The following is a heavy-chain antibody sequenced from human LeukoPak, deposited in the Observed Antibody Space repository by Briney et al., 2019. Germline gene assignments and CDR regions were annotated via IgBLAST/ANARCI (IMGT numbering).Heavy chain of an antibody. CDR2: SSGSGGST. CDR1: GFTFSSYA. Sequence: GGSLRLSCAASGFTFSSYAMSWVRQAPGKGLEWVSASSGSGGSTYYADSVKGRFTISRDNSKNSLYLQMNSLRAEDTVVYYCAKGAMSGCLDYWGQGTLVTVSS. CDR3: AKGAMSGCLDY. V-gene: IGHV3-23*01. D-gene: IGHD6-19*01. J-gene: IGHJ4*02.